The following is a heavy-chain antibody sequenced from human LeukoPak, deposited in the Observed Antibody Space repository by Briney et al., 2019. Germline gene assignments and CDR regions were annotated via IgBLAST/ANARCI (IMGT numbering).Heavy chain of an antibody. CDR1: GFTFDDYG. D-gene: IGHD4-23*01. CDR3: VRDADGGNSWFDS. J-gene: IGHJ5*01. V-gene: IGHV3-21*01. CDR2: ISSSSGDI. Sequence: GGSLRLSCAASGFTFDDYGMSWVRQAPGKGLEWVSCISSSSGDIYYAESVRGRFTISRDDAKNSLYLQMNNVRDEDTAVYYCVRDADGGNSWFDSWGQGTLVTVSS.